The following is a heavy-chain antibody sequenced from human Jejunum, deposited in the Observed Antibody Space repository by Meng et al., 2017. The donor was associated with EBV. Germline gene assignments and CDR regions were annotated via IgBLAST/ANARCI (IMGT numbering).Heavy chain of an antibody. CDR2: LYFSGST. J-gene: IGHJ4*02. Sequence: RHRGETGPGLVKPSETPPLTCTGSGGAISSSEYYWIWIRQPPGKGLELIGSLYFSGSTYSNPSLNSRVTISADTSNNQFSLKLSSVTAADTAVYYCARRGSSSGWYSYDYWGQGTLVTVSS. CDR1: GGAISSSEYY. V-gene: IGHV4-39*01. D-gene: IGHD6-19*01. CDR3: ARRGSSSGWYSYDY.